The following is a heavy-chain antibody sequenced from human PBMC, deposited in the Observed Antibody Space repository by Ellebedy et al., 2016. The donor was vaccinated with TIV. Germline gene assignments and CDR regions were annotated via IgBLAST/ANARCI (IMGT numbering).Heavy chain of an antibody. CDR3: ARGGMATLGIDAFDI. CDR2: INPNSGGT. CDR1: GYTFTGYY. V-gene: IGHV1-2*02. D-gene: IGHD5-24*01. J-gene: IGHJ3*02. Sequence: ASVKVSCXASGYTFTGYYMHWVRQAPGQGLEWMGWINPNSGGTNYAQKFQGRVTMTRDTSISTAYMELSRLRSDDTAVYYCARGGMATLGIDAFDIWGQGTMVTVSS.